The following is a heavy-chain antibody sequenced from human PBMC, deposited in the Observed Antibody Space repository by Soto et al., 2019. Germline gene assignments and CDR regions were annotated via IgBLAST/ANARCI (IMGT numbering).Heavy chain of an antibody. V-gene: IGHV1-69*12. CDR1: GGTFSTSA. J-gene: IGHJ6*02. CDR3: ARDKVRLQLGGNYYYILDV. D-gene: IGHD1-1*01. CDR2: IMPVFPTP. Sequence: QVQLVQYGAEVKKPGSSVKVSCKASGGTFSTSAISWVRQAPGQGLEWVGGIMPVFPTPDYAQNFQGRVTITAEDYTPTAYLELTSLRADDTAVYYCARDKVRLQLGGNYYYILDVWGQGTAITVSS.